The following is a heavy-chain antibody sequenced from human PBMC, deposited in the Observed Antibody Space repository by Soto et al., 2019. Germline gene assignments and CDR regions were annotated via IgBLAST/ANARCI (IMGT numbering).Heavy chain of an antibody. Sequence: PGGSLRLSCAASGFTFSDYYMSWIRQAPGKGLEWVSYISSSSSYTNYADSVKGRFTISRDNAKNSLYLQMNSLRAEDTAVYYCARDTQGISSGYYYYFDYWGQGTLVTVSS. V-gene: IGHV3-11*06. CDR3: ARDTQGISSGYYYYFDY. CDR1: GFTFSDYY. J-gene: IGHJ4*02. D-gene: IGHD3-22*01. CDR2: ISSSSSYT.